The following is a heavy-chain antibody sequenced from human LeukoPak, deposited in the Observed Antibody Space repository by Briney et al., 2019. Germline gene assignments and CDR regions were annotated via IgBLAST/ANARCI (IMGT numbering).Heavy chain of an antibody. CDR1: GGSISRYY. J-gene: IGHJ4*02. D-gene: IGHD3-10*01. CDR2: IYYSGSN. Sequence: SETLSLNCTVSGGSISRYYWSSIRQPPGKGLELIGYIYYSGSNNYNPTLKSRVTISIHTSKNQFSLKLSSVTAADTAVYYCAKSGNVGLDDYWGQGTMVTVSS. CDR3: AKSGNVGLDDY. V-gene: IGHV4-59*08.